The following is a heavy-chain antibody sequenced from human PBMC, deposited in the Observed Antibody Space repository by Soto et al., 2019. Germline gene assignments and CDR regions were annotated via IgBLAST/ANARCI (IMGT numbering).Heavy chain of an antibody. V-gene: IGHV1-69*01. CDR3: ARDLQYYDFWSGYYDRYYYYGMDV. J-gene: IGHJ6*02. Sequence: QVQLVQSGAEVKKPGSSVKVSCKASGGTFSSYAISWVRQAPGQGLEWMGGIIPIFGTANYAQKFQGRVTVTADESSSSDYMELSSLRSEDSAVYYCARDLQYYDFWSGYYDRYYYYGMDVWGQGTTVTVSS. CDR1: GGTFSSYA. CDR2: IIPIFGTA. D-gene: IGHD3-3*01.